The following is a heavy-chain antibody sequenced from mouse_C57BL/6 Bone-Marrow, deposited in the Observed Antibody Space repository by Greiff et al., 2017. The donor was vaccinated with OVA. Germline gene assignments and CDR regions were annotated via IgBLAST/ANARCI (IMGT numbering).Heavy chain of an antibody. V-gene: IGHV14-2*01. CDR2: IDPEDGET. CDR3: AQPGDYGSFYAMDY. CDR1: GFNITDYY. D-gene: IGHD1-1*01. Sequence: EVKVVESGAELVKPGASVKLSCTASGFNITDYYMHWVKQRTEQGLEWIGRIDPEDGETKYAPKFQGKATITADTSSNTAYLQLSSLTSEDTAVYYCAQPGDYGSFYAMDYWGQGTSVTVSS. J-gene: IGHJ4*01.